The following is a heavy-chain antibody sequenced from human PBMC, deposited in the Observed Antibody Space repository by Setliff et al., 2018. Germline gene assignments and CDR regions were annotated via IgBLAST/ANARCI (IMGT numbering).Heavy chain of an antibody. D-gene: IGHD6-19*01. CDR3: ARAPYSSSFIQYYYYYYMDV. CDR1: GYTFTGYY. V-gene: IGHV1-2*02. J-gene: IGHJ6*03. CDR2: INPNSGGT. Sequence: GPSVKVSCKASGYTFTGYYMHWVRQAPGQGLEWMGWINPNSGGTTYAQKFQGRVTMTRDTSISTAYMELSRLRSDDTAVYYCARAPYSSSFIQYYYYYYMDVWGKGTTVTVSS.